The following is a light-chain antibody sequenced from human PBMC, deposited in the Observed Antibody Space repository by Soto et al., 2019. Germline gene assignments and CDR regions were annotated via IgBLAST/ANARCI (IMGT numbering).Light chain of an antibody. CDR3: QSFDSDLSAFV. CDR2: GNN. J-gene: IGLJ1*01. CDR1: SSNIGAGYD. V-gene: IGLV1-40*01. Sequence: QGLVTQAPSISGAPGQRVTISCTWSSSNIGAGYDVHWFQQFPGTAPRLLIHGNNNRPSGVPDRFSGSEYGTSASLAIAGIQAGDEAIYYCQSFDSDLSAFVFGTGTKVTVL.